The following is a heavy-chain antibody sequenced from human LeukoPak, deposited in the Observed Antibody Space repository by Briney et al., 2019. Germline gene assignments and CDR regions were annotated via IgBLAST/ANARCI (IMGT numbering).Heavy chain of an antibody. V-gene: IGHV3-21*01. Sequence: GGSLRLSCAASGFTFSSHNMNWVRQAPGKGLEWVSSIISTSTYMYYADSVKGRFTISRDNAKNSLYLQMSSLRAEDTAVYYCARDLGYDSSGYYHYFDNWGQGTLVTVSS. CDR3: ARDLGYDSSGYYHYFDN. D-gene: IGHD3-22*01. J-gene: IGHJ4*02. CDR2: IISTSTYM. CDR1: GFTFSSHN.